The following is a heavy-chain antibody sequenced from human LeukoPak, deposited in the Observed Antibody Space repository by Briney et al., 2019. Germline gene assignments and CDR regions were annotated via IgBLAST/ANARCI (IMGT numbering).Heavy chain of an antibody. J-gene: IGHJ4*02. Sequence: PGGSLRLSCAASGFTFSNYAMSWVRQAPGKGLEWVSGISGSGGSTYYADSVKGRFTISRDNSKNTLYLQMNRLRAEDTAVYYCAKGLYYDFWSGYGVIDYWGQGTLVTVSS. CDR1: GFTFSNYA. CDR2: ISGSGGST. V-gene: IGHV3-23*01. CDR3: AKGLYYDFWSGYGVIDY. D-gene: IGHD3-3*01.